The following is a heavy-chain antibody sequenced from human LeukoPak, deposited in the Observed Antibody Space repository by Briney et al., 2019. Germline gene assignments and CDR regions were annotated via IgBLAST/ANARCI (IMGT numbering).Heavy chain of an antibody. V-gene: IGHV1-69*04. Sequence: ASVKVSCKASGGTFSSYAISWVRQAPGQGLEWMGRIIPILGIANYAQKFQGRVTITADKSTSTAYMELSSLRSEDTAVYYCARDPLKYEFGELSDYWGQGTLVTVSS. J-gene: IGHJ4*02. CDR1: GGTFSSYA. CDR2: IIPILGIA. D-gene: IGHD3-10*01. CDR3: ARDPLKYEFGELSDY.